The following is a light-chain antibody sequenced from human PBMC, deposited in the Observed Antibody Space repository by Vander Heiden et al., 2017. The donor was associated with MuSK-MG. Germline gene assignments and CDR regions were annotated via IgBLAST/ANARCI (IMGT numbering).Light chain of an antibody. V-gene: IGKV3-11*01. CDR3: QQRSNWPLT. CDR2: DAS. CDR1: QSVSSY. J-gene: IGKJ4*01. Sequence: EIVLTQSPATLSLSPGERATLSRRASQSVSSYLAWFQQNPGQAPRLLIHDASSGSGTDFTLTISSLEPEDFAVYYCQQRSNWPLTFGGGTKVEIK.